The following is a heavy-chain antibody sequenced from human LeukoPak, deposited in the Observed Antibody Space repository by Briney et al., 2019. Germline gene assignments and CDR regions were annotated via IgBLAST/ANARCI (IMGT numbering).Heavy chain of an antibody. V-gene: IGHV4-59*08. Sequence: SETLSLTCTVSGDSISSYSWSWIRQPPGKGLEWIGDIYNSGNTNYNPSLKSRVTMSVSTSENQFSLSLSSVTAADTAVYYCARQTRYNYGPAFDFWGQGALVTVSS. CDR3: ARQTRYNYGPAFDF. CDR1: GDSISSYS. CDR2: IYNSGNT. D-gene: IGHD5-18*01. J-gene: IGHJ4*02.